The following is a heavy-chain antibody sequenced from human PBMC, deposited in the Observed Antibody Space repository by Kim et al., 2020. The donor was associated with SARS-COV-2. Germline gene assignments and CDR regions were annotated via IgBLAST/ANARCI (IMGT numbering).Heavy chain of an antibody. J-gene: IGHJ4*02. CDR2: ST. D-gene: IGHD4-17*01. V-gene: IGHV3-66*01. Sequence: STCYADSVKGRFTISRDNAQNTLYLQMNSLRAEDTAVYYCARGYGDSYFDYWRQGTLVTVSS. CDR3: ARGYGDSYFDY.